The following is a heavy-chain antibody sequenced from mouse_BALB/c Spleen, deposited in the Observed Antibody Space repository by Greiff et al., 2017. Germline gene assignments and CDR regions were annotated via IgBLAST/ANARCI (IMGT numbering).Heavy chain of an antibody. CDR2: ISDGGSYT. J-gene: IGHJ4*01. CDR1: GFTFSDYY. Sequence: EVMLVESGGGLVKPGGSLKLSCAASGFTFSDYYMYWVRQTPEKRLEWVATISDGGSYTYYPDSVKGRFTISRDNAKNNLYLQMSSLKSEDTAMYYCARRGGNFYAMDYWGQGTSVTVSS. CDR3: ARRGGNFYAMDY. D-gene: IGHD2-1*01. V-gene: IGHV5-4*02.